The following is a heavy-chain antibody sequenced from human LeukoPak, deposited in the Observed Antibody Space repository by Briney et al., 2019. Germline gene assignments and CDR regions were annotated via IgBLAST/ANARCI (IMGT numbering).Heavy chain of an antibody. CDR3: VRDGEGVAISVNYWFDP. D-gene: IGHD3-10*01. CDR1: GYTFTNYY. V-gene: IGHV1-46*01. J-gene: IGHJ5*02. CDR2: INPSGGST. Sequence: GASVKVSCKASGYTFTNYYMHWVRQAPGQGLEWMGVINPSGGSTTYAQKFQGRVTMTRDTSISTAYMELRSLRSDDTAVYYCVRDGEGVAISVNYWFDPWGQGTLVTVSS.